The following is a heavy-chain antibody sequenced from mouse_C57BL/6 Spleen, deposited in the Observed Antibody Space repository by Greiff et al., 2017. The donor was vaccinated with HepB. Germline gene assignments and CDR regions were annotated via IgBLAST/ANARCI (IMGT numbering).Heavy chain of an antibody. V-gene: IGHV3-6*01. Sequence: EVKLQESGPGLVKPSQSLSLTCSVTGYSITSGYYWNWIRQFPGNKLEWMGYISYDGSNNYNPSLKNRISITRDTSKNQFFLKLNSVTTEDTATYYCASGNYGPFDYWGQGTTLTVSS. D-gene: IGHD1-2*01. CDR1: GYSITSGYY. J-gene: IGHJ2*01. CDR2: ISYDGSN. CDR3: ASGNYGPFDY.